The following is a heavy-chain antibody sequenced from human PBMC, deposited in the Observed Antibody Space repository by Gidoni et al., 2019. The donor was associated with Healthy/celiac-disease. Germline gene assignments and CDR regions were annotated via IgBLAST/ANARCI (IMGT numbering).Heavy chain of an antibody. D-gene: IGHD6-13*01. J-gene: IGHJ5*02. V-gene: IGHV4-59*01. CDR3: ARVRRSSWYNWFDP. CDR1: GGSISSYY. Sequence: QVQLQESGPGLVKPSETLSLTCTVSGGSISSYYWSWIRQPPGKGLEWIGYIYYSGSTNYNPSLKSRVTISVDTSKNQFSLKLSSVTAADTAVYYCARVRRSSWYNWFDPWGQGTLVTVSS. CDR2: IYYSGST.